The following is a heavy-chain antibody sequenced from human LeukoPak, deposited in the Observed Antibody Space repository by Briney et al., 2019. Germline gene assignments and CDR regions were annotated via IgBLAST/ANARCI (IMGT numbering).Heavy chain of an antibody. D-gene: IGHD4-17*01. J-gene: IGHJ4*02. CDR2: IRSELSGYVT. Sequence: GGSLRLSCAASGFSFSDSALHWVRQASGKGLEWVGRIRSELSGYVTAYAASVKGRLTISRDDSKNTAYLQMNSLETEDTAVYYCTRHLGDDDYGDFSDYWGQGILVTVSS. CDR1: GFSFSDSA. CDR3: TRHLGDDDYGDFSDY. V-gene: IGHV3-73*01.